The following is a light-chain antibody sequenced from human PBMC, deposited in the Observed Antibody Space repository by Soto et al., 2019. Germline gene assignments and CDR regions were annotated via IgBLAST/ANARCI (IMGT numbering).Light chain of an antibody. CDR1: SSDVGGYDF. V-gene: IGLV2-14*01. J-gene: IGLJ2*01. Sequence: QSALTQPASVSGSPGQSITISCTGTSSDVGGYDFVSWYQHHPGKAPKLIIYEVRTRPSGVSDRFSGSKSGNTASLTISGLQAEDEADYYCSSFAGSPVVFGGGTKLTVL. CDR3: SSFAGSPVV. CDR2: EVR.